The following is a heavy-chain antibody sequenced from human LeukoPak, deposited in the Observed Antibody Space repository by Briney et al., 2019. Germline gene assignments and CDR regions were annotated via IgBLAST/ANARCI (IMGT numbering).Heavy chain of an antibody. CDR3: AKEMTTGGQDY. V-gene: IGHV3-30*02. CDR1: GFTFSSDG. J-gene: IGHJ4*02. D-gene: IGHD4-11*01. Sequence: AGGSLRLSCAASGFTFSSDGMHWVRQAPGKGLEWVAFIRYDGTKKYYAESVKGRFTISRDNSKNTLSLQMNSLRADDTAVYYCAKEMTTGGQDYWGQGTLVTASS. CDR2: IRYDGTKK.